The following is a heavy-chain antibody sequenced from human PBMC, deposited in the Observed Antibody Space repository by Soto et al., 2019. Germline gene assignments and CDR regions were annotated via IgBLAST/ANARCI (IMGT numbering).Heavy chain of an antibody. V-gene: IGHV4-34*01. D-gene: IGHD3-22*01. CDR2: INHSGST. Sequence: QVQLQQWGAGLLKPSETLSLTCAVYGGSFSGYYWSWIRQPPGKGLEWIGEINHSGSTNYNPSLKRRVTISVDTSKNQFTLKLGSVTAADTAVYYCARGSATMIVVVQCDYWGQGTLVTVSS. J-gene: IGHJ4*02. CDR3: ARGSATMIVVVQCDY. CDR1: GGSFSGYY.